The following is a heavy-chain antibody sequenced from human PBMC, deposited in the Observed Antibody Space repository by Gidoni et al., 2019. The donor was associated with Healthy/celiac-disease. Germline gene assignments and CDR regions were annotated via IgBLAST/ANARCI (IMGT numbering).Heavy chain of an antibody. CDR3: ARDLALQQLVVGGDWFDP. CDR2: INPNSGGK. J-gene: IGHJ5*02. Sequence: QVQLVQSGAEVKKPGASVKVSCKASGYTFTGYYMHWVRQAPGQGLEWMGWINPNSGGKNYAQKFQGRVTMTRDTSISTAYMELSRLRSDDTAVYYCARDLALQQLVVGGDWFDPWGQGTLVTVSS. V-gene: IGHV1-2*02. D-gene: IGHD6-13*01. CDR1: GYTFTGYY.